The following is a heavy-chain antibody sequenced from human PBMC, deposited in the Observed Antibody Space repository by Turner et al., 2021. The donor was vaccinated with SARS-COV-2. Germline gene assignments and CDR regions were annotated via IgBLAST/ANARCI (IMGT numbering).Heavy chain of an antibody. Sequence: QVQLVESGGGVVQPGRSLRLSCAASGFTFSSYGMHWVRQAPGKGLEWVAVIWYDGINKYYADSVKGRFTISRDNSKNTLYLQMNSLRAEDTAVYYCAREGGVGATTGFDIWGQGTMVTVSS. CDR1: GFTFSSYG. V-gene: IGHV3-33*01. J-gene: IGHJ3*02. CDR2: IWYDGINK. D-gene: IGHD1-26*01. CDR3: AREGGVGATTGFDI.